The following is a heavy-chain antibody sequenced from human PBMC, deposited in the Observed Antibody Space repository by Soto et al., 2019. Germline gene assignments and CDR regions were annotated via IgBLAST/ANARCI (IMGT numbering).Heavy chain of an antibody. CDR1: GGTFSSYA. V-gene: IGHV1-69*13. CDR2: IIPIFGTA. J-gene: IGHJ6*02. Sequence: SVKVSCKASGGTFSSYAISWVRQAPGQGLEWMGGIIPIFGTANYAQKFQGRVTITADESTSTAYMELSSLRSEDTAVYYCAIGRAAAGYYYYGMDVWGQGTTVTVSS. D-gene: IGHD6-13*01. CDR3: AIGRAAAGYYYYGMDV.